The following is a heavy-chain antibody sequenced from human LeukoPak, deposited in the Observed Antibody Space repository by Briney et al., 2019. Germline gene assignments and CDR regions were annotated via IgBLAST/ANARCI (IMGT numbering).Heavy chain of an antibody. J-gene: IGHJ3*02. CDR1: GGSISSSNW. CDR3: ASNYYDSSGYQFVGAFDI. Sequence: PSGTLSLTCAVSGGSISSSNWWNWVRQPPGKGLEWIGEIYHSGSTNYNPSLKSRVTISVDKSKNQFSLKLSSVTAADTAVYCCASNYYDSSGYQFVGAFDIWGQGTMVTVSS. V-gene: IGHV4-4*01. CDR2: IYHSGST. D-gene: IGHD3-22*01.